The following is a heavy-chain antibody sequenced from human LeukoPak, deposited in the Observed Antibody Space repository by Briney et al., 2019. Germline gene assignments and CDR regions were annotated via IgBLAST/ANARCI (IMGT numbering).Heavy chain of an antibody. CDR2: IYYSGST. D-gene: IGHD5-12*01. CDR3: ARAGTATLDY. Sequence: SETLSLTCTVSGGSISSGGYYWSWIRQHPGKGLEWIGYIYYSGSTYYNPSHKSRVTISVDTSKNQFSLKLSSVTAADTAVYYCARAGTATLDYWGQGTLVTVSS. V-gene: IGHV4-31*03. CDR1: GGSISSGGYY. J-gene: IGHJ4*02.